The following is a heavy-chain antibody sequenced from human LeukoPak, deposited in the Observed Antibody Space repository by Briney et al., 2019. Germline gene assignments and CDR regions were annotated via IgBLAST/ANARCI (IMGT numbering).Heavy chain of an antibody. D-gene: IGHD4-23*01. Sequence: GRSLRLSCAASGFTFDDYAMHWVRHAPGKGLGWVSGISWNSGSIGYADSVKGRFTISRDNAKNSLYLQMNSLRAEDTALYYCAKDISGNSPYGMDVWGQGTTVTVSS. CDR1: GFTFDDYA. CDR3: AKDISGNSPYGMDV. CDR2: ISWNSGSI. J-gene: IGHJ6*02. V-gene: IGHV3-9*01.